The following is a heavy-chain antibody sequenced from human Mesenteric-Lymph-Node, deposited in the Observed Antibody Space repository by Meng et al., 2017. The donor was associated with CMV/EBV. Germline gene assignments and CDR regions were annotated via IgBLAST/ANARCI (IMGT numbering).Heavy chain of an antibody. CDR3: ARHGNVATPNDAFDI. V-gene: IGHV4-59*08. Sequence: SETLSLTCTVSGGSISSYYWSWIRQPPGKGLEWIGYIYYSGSTNYNPSLKSRVTISVDTSKNQFSLKLSSVTAADTAVYCCARHGNVATPNDAFDIWGQGTMVTVSS. CDR2: IYYSGST. J-gene: IGHJ3*02. D-gene: IGHD1-26*01. CDR1: GGSISSYY.